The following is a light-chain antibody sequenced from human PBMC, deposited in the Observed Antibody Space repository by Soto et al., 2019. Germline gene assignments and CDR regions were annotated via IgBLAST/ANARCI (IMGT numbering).Light chain of an antibody. CDR2: GAS. CDR1: QSVSGN. V-gene: IGKV3-15*01. CDR3: QQYNNWPPVT. J-gene: IGKJ1*01. Sequence: EIVMTQSPATLSVSPGERATLYCRASQSVSGNLAWYQQKPGQAPRLLIYGASTRATGIPARFSGSGSGTEFTLTISSLQSEDFAVYYCQQYNNWPPVTFGQGTKVEIK.